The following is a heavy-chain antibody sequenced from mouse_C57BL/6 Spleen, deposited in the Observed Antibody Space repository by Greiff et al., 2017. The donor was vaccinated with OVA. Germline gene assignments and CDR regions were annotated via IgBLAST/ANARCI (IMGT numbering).Heavy chain of an antibody. D-gene: IGHD2-5*01. J-gene: IGHJ2*01. Sequence: QVQLQQSGAELVRPGASVTLSCKASGYTFTDYEMHWVKQTPVYGLEWIGAIDPETGGTAYNQKFKGKAILTADKSSSTAYMELRSLTSEDSAVYYCTRGTIVTYFDYWGQGTTLTVSS. CDR2: IDPETGGT. V-gene: IGHV1-15*01. CDR1: GYTFTDYE. CDR3: TRGTIVTYFDY.